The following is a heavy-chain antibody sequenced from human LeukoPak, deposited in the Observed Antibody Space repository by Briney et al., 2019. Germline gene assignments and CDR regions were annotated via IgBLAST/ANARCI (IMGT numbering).Heavy chain of an antibody. CDR3: ARLPRPGYGTTTDY. Sequence: GGSLRLSCAASGFTFSSYEMNWVRQAPGKGLEWVSYISSIGSTIYYADSVKGRFTISRDNAKNSLYLQMNSLRAEDTAVYYCARLPRPGYGTTTDYWGQGTLVTVSS. D-gene: IGHD4-17*01. V-gene: IGHV3-48*03. J-gene: IGHJ4*02. CDR1: GFTFSSYE. CDR2: ISSIGSTI.